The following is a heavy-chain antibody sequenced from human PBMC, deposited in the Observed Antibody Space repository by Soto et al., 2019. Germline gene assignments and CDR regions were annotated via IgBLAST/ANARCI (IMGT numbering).Heavy chain of an antibody. CDR3: AKDRLAGNFDY. V-gene: IGHV3-53*01. CDR1: VFTVSSNY. J-gene: IGHJ4*02. CDR2: IYSGGST. Sequence: PGGSLRLSCAASVFTVSSNYMSWVRQAPGKGLEWVSVIYSGGSTYYADSVKGRFTISRDNSKNTLYLQMNGLRVEDTAVYYCAKDRLAGNFDYWGQGTQVTVSS.